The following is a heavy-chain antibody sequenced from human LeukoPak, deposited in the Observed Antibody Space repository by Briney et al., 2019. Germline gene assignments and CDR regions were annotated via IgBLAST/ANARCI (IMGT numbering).Heavy chain of an antibody. CDR1: GYSISSGYY. CDR2: IYHSGST. V-gene: IGHV4-38-2*02. D-gene: IGHD3-22*01. J-gene: IGHJ5*02. CDR3: ARGTDYYDSSATGVWFDP. Sequence: PSETLSLTCTVSGYSISSGYYWGWIRQPPGKGLEWIGSIYHSGSTYYNPSLKSRVTISVDTSKNQFSLKLSSVTAADTAVYYCARGTDYYDSSATGVWFDPWGQGTLVTVSS.